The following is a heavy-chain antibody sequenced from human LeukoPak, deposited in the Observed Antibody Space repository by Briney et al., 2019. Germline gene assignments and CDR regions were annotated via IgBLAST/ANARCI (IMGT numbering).Heavy chain of an antibody. Sequence: GGSLRLSCAASGFTVSSNYMSWVRQAPGKGLEWVSVIYSGGNTYYADSVKGRFTISRDNSKNTLYLQMNSLRAEDTAVYYCARAVSSGYDPFDYWGLGTLVTVSS. V-gene: IGHV3-53*01. CDR3: ARAVSSGYDPFDY. D-gene: IGHD3-22*01. CDR2: IYSGGNT. CDR1: GFTVSSNY. J-gene: IGHJ4*02.